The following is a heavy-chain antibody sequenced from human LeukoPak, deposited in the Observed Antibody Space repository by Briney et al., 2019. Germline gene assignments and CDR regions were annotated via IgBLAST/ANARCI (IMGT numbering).Heavy chain of an antibody. J-gene: IGHJ4*02. V-gene: IGHV1-69*04. CDR3: ARERSRYSSSWSPYYFDY. CDR1: GGTFSSYA. D-gene: IGHD6-13*01. Sequence: ASVKVSCKASGGTFSSYAISWVRQAPGQGLEWMGRIIPILGIANYAQKFQGRVTITADKSTSTAYMELSSLRSEDTAVYYCARERSRYSSSWSPYYFDYWGQGTLVTVSS. CDR2: IIPILGIA.